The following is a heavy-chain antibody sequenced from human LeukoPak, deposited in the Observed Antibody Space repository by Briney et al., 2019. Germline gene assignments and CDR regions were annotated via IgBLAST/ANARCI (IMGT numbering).Heavy chain of an antibody. CDR2: IWYDGSNK. CDR1: GLTFSSYG. CDR3: ARDSITGKHDFDY. J-gene: IGHJ4*02. D-gene: IGHD1-20*01. Sequence: GGSLRLSCAASGLTFSSYGMHWVRQAPGKGLEWVAVIWYDGSNKYYADSVKGRFTISRDNSKNTLYLQMNSLRAEDTAVYYCARDSITGKHDFDYWGQGTLVTVSS. V-gene: IGHV3-33*01.